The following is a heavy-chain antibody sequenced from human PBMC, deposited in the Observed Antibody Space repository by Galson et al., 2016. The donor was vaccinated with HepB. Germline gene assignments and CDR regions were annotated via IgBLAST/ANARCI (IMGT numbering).Heavy chain of an antibody. Sequence: SLRLSCAASGITFSRYWMHWVRQAPGKGLVWVSHIKNDGRTTNYADSVKGRFIISRDNAKNTLYLQMNSLRAEDTAVYYCARLYLVLAGTIDYWGQGTLVTVSS. J-gene: IGHJ4*02. CDR1: GITFSRYW. V-gene: IGHV3-74*01. D-gene: IGHD6-19*01. CDR2: IKNDGRTT. CDR3: ARLYLVLAGTIDY.